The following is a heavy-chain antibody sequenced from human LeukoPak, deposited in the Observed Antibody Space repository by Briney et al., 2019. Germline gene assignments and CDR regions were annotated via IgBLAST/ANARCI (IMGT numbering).Heavy chain of an antibody. CDR3: ARDYVDSSGPDAFDI. CDR1: GRSISSYY. V-gene: IGHV4-59*01. J-gene: IGHJ3*02. CDR2: IYYSGST. D-gene: IGHD3-22*01. Sequence: SETLSLTCTVSGRSISSYYWSWIRQPPGKGLEWIGYIYYSGSTNYNPSLKSRVTISVHTSKNQFSLKLSSDTAADTAVYYCARDYVDSSGPDAFDIWGQGTMVTVSS.